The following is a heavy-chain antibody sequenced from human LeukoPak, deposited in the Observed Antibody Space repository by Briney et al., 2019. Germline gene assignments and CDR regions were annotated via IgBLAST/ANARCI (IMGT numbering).Heavy chain of an antibody. CDR3: AGDYGDYYFDY. CDR1: GGSISSSNW. V-gene: IGHV4-4*02. Sequence: SETLSLTCAVSGGSISSSNWWSWVRQPPGKGLEWIGEIYHSGSFNYNPSLKSRVTISVDTSKNQFSLKLSSVTAADTAVYFCAGDYGDYYFDYWGQGTLVTVSS. CDR2: IYHSGSF. D-gene: IGHD4-17*01. J-gene: IGHJ4*02.